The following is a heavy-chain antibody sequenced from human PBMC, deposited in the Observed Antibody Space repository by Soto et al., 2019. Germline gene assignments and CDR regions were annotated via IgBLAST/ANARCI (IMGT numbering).Heavy chain of an antibody. CDR3: TRAAWFPYLSFY. V-gene: IGHV3-23*01. J-gene: IGHJ4*02. CDR1: GFTFNSHA. CDR2: VSGTGGIT. Sequence: PGGSLRLSCEASGFTFNSHAMNWVRQAPGKGLEWVSVVSGTGGITYYADSVKGRFTISRDNSKNTVYLQMNSLRAEDTALYYCTRAAWFPYLSFYWGQGALVTVSS. D-gene: IGHD3-10*01.